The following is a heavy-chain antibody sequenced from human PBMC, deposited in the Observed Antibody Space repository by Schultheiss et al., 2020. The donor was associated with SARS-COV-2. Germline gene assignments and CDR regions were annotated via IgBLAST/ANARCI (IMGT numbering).Heavy chain of an antibody. CDR2: ISGSGGST. CDR3: ARRDYGGNSGAFDI. J-gene: IGHJ3*02. V-gene: IGHV3-74*01. Sequence: GESLKISCAASGFTLGTYWMHWVRQTPGKGLVWVSAISGSGGSTYYADSVKGRFTISRDNAKNSLYLQMNSLRAEDTAVYYCARRDYGGNSGAFDIWGQGTMVTVSS. D-gene: IGHD4-23*01. CDR1: GFTLGTYW.